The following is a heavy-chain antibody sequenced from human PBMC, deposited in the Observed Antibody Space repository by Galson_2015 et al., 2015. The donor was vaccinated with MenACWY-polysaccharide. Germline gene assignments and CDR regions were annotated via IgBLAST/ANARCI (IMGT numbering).Heavy chain of an antibody. Sequence: SLRLSCEASGFPFSSYAMCWVRQAPGKGLEWVSSLSPSGADTYYSASVKGRFTITRDNSKNTLYLEMNSLGAEDTAIFYCAKGGQWTPNSGAYFDYWGQGTLVTAFS. CDR3: AKGGQWTPNSGAYFDY. J-gene: IGHJ4*02. V-gene: IGHV3-23*01. D-gene: IGHD4-23*01. CDR2: LSPSGADT. CDR1: GFPFSSYA.